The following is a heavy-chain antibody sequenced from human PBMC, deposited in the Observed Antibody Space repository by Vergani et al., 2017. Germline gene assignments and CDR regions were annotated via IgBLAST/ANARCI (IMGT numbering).Heavy chain of an antibody. CDR3: ARTNTVVTPYFDY. Sequence: QVQLQESGPGLVKPSQTLSLTCTVSGGSISSGGYYWSWIRQHPGKGLEWIGYIYYSGSTYYNPAFKSRVTISVDTSKNQFSLKLSSVTAADTAVYYCARTNTVVTPYFDYWGQGTLVTVSS. J-gene: IGHJ4*02. CDR2: IYYSGST. V-gene: IGHV4-31*03. CDR1: GGSISSGGYY. D-gene: IGHD4-23*01.